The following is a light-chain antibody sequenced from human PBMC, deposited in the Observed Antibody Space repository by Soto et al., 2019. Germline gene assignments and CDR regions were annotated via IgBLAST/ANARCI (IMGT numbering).Light chain of an antibody. Sequence: QSALTQPASVSGSPGQSITISCTGTTTDVGGYNYVSWYQQHPGKAPKLMIYEVSNRPSGVSNRFSGSKSGNTASLTISGLQAEDEDDYYCSSYATSSTLHLFGTGTKLTVL. CDR2: EVS. CDR3: SSYATSSTLHL. CDR1: TTDVGGYNY. J-gene: IGLJ1*01. V-gene: IGLV2-14*01.